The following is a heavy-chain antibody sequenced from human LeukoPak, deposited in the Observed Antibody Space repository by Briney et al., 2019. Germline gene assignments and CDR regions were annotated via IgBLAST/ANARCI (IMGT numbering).Heavy chain of an antibody. CDR2: IWYDGSNK. Sequence: GGSLRLSCAASGFTFSSYGMHWVRQAPGKGLEWVAVIWYDGSNKYYADSVKGRFTISRDNSKNTLYLQMNSLRAEDTAVYYRARATYNWNSYYFDYWGQGTLVTVSS. CDR3: ARATYNWNSYYFDY. CDR1: GFTFSSYG. V-gene: IGHV3-33*01. J-gene: IGHJ4*02. D-gene: IGHD1-7*01.